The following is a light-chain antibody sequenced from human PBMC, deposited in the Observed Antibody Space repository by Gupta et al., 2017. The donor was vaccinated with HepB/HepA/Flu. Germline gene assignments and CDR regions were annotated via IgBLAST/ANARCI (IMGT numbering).Light chain of an antibody. CDR1: HSVGSN. CDR3: QLYNCARAIT. V-gene: IGKV3-15*01. J-gene: IGKJ5*01. Sequence: EIVLTQSPAPLSVSPGERTTLSCRARHSVGSNLAWYQQKPGRAPRLLIYGASTRATGIPARFSGSGSGTEFTLTISSLQSEDFAVYYCQLYNCARAITFGQGTQLEIK. CDR2: GAS.